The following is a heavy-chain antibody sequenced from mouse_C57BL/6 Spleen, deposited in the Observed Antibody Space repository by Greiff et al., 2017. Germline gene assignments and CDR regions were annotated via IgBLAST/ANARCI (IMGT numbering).Heavy chain of an antibody. J-gene: IGHJ3*01. D-gene: IGHD2-12*01. CDR3: ARYESAWFAY. V-gene: IGHV1-52*01. CDR1: GYTFTSYW. Sequence: QVQLQQSGAELVRPGSSVKLSCKASGYTFTSYWMHWVKQRPIQGLEWIGNIDPSDSETHYNQKFKDKATLTVDKSSSTAYMQLSSLTSEDSAVYYCARYESAWFAYWGQGTLVTVSA. CDR2: IDPSDSET.